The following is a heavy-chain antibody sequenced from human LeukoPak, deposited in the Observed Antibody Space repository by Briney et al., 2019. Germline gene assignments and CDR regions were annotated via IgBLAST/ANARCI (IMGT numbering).Heavy chain of an antibody. Sequence: SQTLSLTCTVSGGSISSGSYYWYWIRQPAGKGLEWVGRFYTGGSTNYNPSLKSRVTISVDTSKNQFSLNLSSVTAADTAVYFWATTFSGDRDYWGQGTLVTVSS. CDR1: GGSISSGSYY. J-gene: IGHJ4*02. CDR2: FYTGGST. D-gene: IGHD4-17*01. CDR3: ATTFSGDRDY. V-gene: IGHV4-61*02.